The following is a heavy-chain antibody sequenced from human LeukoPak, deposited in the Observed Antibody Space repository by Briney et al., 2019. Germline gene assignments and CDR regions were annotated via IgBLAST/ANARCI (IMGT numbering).Heavy chain of an antibody. D-gene: IGHD6-19*01. J-gene: IGHJ4*02. Sequence: GGSLGLSCAASGFTFSSYEMNWVRQAPGKGLEWVAYISSTGGGSIIHYADSVRGRFTISRDNAKNSLYLQMNSLRAEDTAVYYCARFAGYSSGWYWDYWGQGTLVTVSS. CDR2: ISSTGGGSII. CDR3: ARFAGYSSGWYWDY. V-gene: IGHV3-48*03. CDR1: GFTFSSYE.